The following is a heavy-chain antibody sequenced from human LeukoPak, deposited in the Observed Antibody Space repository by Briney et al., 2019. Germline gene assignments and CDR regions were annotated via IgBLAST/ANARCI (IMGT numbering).Heavy chain of an antibody. V-gene: IGHV1-18*01. CDR1: GGTFSSYA. J-gene: IGHJ3*02. CDR3: ARDPIRALDAFDI. CDR2: ISAYNGNT. D-gene: IGHD3-16*02. Sequence: ASVKVSCKASGGTFSSYAISWVRQAPGQGLEWMGWISAYNGNTNYAQKLQGRVTMTTDTSTSTAYMELRSLRSDDTAVYYCARDPIRALDAFDIWGQGTMVTVSS.